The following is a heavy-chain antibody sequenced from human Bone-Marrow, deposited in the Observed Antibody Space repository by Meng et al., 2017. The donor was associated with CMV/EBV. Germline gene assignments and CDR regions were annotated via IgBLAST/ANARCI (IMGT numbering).Heavy chain of an antibody. CDR3: AREGLEDAFDI. J-gene: IGHJ3*02. V-gene: IGHV3-74*01. CDR1: GFTFSSKW. Sequence: GESLKISCAASGFTFSSKWTHWVRQAPGKGLVWVSRINSDGSSSSYADSVKGRFTISRDNSKNTLYLQMNSLGAEDTAVYYCAREGLEDAFDIWGQGKMVSVSS. D-gene: IGHD3/OR15-3a*01. CDR2: INSDGSSS.